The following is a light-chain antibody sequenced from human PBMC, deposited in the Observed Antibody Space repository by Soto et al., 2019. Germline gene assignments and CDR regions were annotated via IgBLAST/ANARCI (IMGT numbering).Light chain of an antibody. J-gene: IGKJ4*01. CDR3: QQYTDWPPVT. V-gene: IGKV3-15*01. CDR2: GAS. CDR1: QSVSGN. Sequence: EIVMTQSPATLSVSPGERATLSCRASQSVSGNLAWYQQKPGQAPRLLIYGASTRATGIPARFSGSGSGTDFTLTISSLQTEDFAVYYCQQYTDWPPVTVGGGTKVEIK.